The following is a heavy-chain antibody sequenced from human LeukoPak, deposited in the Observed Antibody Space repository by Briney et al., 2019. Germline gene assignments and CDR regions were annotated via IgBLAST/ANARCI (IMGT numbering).Heavy chain of an antibody. CDR3: ARVRDGYNYDY. V-gene: IGHV1-46*01. CDR1: GYTITNNY. Sequence: GASVKVSCKASGYTITNNYMHWVRQAPGQGLEWMGVINPSGGSTSYAQKFQGRVTMTRDMSTSTVYMELSSLRSEDTAVYYCARVRDGYNYDYWGQGTLVTVSS. D-gene: IGHD5-24*01. J-gene: IGHJ4*02. CDR2: INPSGGST.